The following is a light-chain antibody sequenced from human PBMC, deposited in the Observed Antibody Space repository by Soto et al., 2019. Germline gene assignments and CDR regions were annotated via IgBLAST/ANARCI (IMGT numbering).Light chain of an antibody. CDR2: EVR. V-gene: IGLV2-14*01. J-gene: IGLJ1*01. Sequence: QSALTQPSSVSGSPGQSITISCTGTISDVGSYNRVSWYQQPPGTAPKLIIYEVRNRPSGVSNRFSGSKYGNTAYLTISGLQAEDEADYFCNSYTTSSTYVFGTGTKVTVL. CDR3: NSYTTSSTYV. CDR1: ISDVGSYNR.